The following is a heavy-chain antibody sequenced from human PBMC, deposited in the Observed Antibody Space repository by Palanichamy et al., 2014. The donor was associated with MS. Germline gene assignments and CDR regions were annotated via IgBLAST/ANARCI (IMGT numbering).Heavy chain of an antibody. CDR1: GYTFTTYG. CDR2: MSPKSGNT. CDR3: ARGEGWGATSWYFDL. J-gene: IGHJ2*01. D-gene: IGHD6-19*01. Sequence: QVQLVQSGAELKKPGASVRVSCKASGYTFTTYGLSWVRQATGQGLEWLGWMSPKSGNTGYAQKFQGRVTMTRDISINTAYMELTSLTSEDTAVYYCARGEGWGATSWYFDLWGRGTLVTVHS. V-gene: IGHV1-8*01.